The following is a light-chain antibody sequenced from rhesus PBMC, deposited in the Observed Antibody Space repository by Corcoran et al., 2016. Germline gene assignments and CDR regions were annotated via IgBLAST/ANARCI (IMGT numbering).Light chain of an antibody. CDR1: QSISSW. J-gene: IGKJ1*01. CDR3: QQYSSSPPT. CDR2: KAS. V-gene: IGKV1-22*01. Sequence: DIQMTQSPSSLSASVGDTVTITCWASQSISSWLAWYQQKPGKAPNLLIYKASTLQSGVPSRFSGSGSGTDFTLTISSLQSEDFATYYCQQYSSSPPTFGQGTKVEIK.